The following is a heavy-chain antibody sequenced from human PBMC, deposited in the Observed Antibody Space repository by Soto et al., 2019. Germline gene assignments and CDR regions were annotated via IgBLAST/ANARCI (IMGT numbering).Heavy chain of an antibody. CDR3: AKDASYGSGSYLFYYFEY. CDR2: ISGSGGST. D-gene: IGHD3-10*01. J-gene: IGHJ4*02. CDR1: LFTFSSYA. V-gene: IGHV3-23*01. Sequence: PVWPLRLSWTSSLFTFSSYAMSLVLKTPFKLLEWVSAISGSGGSTYYADSVKGRFTISRDNSKNTLYLQMNSLRAEDTAVYYCAKDASYGSGSYLFYYFEYWGQGTLVTVSS.